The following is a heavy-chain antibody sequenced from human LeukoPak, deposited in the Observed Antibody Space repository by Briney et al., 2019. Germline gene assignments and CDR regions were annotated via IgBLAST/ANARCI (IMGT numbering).Heavy chain of an antibody. Sequence: GGSLRLSCAASGFSFSSYDMHWVRQAPGKGLEWVARISDDGSNKYYGDSVKGRVTISRDNSKNTLFLQVNSLRAEDTAVYYCAKDSSSSNYYYGMDVWGQGTTVTVSS. CDR1: GFSFSSYD. CDR3: AKDSSSSNYYYGMDV. D-gene: IGHD6-6*01. V-gene: IGHV3-30*18. J-gene: IGHJ6*02. CDR2: ISDDGSNK.